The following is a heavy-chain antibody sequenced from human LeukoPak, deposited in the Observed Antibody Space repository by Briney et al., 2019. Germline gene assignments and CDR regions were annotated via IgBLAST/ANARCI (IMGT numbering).Heavy chain of an antibody. D-gene: IGHD2-2*01. CDR3: ASRENHIVVPAAMAYPFDY. J-gene: IGHJ4*02. CDR2: ISGSGGST. Sequence: GGSLRLSCAASGFTFSSYAMSWVRQAPGKGLEWVSAISGSGGSTYYADSVKGRFTISRDNSKNTLYLQMNSLRAEDTAVYYCASRENHIVVPAAMAYPFDYWGQGTLVTVSS. V-gene: IGHV3-23*01. CDR1: GFTFSSYA.